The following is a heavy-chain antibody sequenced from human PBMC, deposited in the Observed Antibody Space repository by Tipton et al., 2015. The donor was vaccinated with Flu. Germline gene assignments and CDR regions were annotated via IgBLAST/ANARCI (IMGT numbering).Heavy chain of an antibody. J-gene: IGHJ6*03. CDR1: GGSISSYY. V-gene: IGHV4-59*12. CDR2: IYYSGST. D-gene: IGHD3-9*01. CDR3: ARGPLGRVEAPQRTTTIYYYYYMDV. Sequence: TLSLTCTVSGGSISSYYWSWIRQPPGKGLEWIGYIYYSGSTNYDPSLKSRVTISVDTSKNQFSLKLSSVTAADTAVYYCARGPLGRVEAPQRTTTIYYYYYMDVWGKGTTVTVSS.